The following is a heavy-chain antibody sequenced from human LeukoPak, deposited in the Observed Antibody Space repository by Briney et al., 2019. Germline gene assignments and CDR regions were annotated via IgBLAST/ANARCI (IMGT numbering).Heavy chain of an antibody. CDR2: MNPNSGNT. Sequence: GASVKVSCKASGYTFPSYDINWVRQATGQGLEWMGWMNPNSGNTGYAQKFQGRVTMTRNTSISTAYMELSSLRSEDTAVYYCARGVSYGSGYYYMDVWGKGTTVTVSS. V-gene: IGHV1-8*01. J-gene: IGHJ6*03. CDR1: GYTFPSYD. D-gene: IGHD3-10*01. CDR3: ARGVSYGSGYYYMDV.